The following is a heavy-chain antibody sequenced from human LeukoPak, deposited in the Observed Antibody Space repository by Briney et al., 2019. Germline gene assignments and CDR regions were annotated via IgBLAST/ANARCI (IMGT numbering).Heavy chain of an antibody. J-gene: IGHJ6*02. CDR3: ASPYYYGMDI. Sequence: SETLSITCTVSGGSISSSSSYWGWIRQPPGKGLEWIGSIYYSGSTYYNPSLKSRVTISVDTSKNQFSLKLSSVTAADTAVYYCASPYYYGMDIWGQGTTVTVSS. CDR2: IYYSGST. CDR1: GGSISSSSSY. V-gene: IGHV4-39*01.